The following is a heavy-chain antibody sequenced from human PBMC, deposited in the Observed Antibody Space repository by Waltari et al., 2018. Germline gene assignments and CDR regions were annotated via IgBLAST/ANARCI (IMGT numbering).Heavy chain of an antibody. Sequence: EVRLVESGGGLVQPGEFLRFSCAASGFSVSTNYMSGVRQAPGKGLGWVSVIYTSGDVYYADSVKGRFTISRDIFKNTLYLQMNSLRNEDTAVYYCARTPYTSGWPGNFDYWGQGTLVTVSS. CDR1: GFSVSTNY. J-gene: IGHJ4*02. CDR3: ARTPYTSGWPGNFDY. CDR2: IYTSGDV. V-gene: IGHV3-53*04. D-gene: IGHD6-25*01.